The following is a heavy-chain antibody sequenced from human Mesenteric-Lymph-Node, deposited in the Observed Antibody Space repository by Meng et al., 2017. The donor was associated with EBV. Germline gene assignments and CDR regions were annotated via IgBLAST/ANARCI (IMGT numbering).Heavy chain of an antibody. CDR3: TRFDWLAHH. CDR1: GYGFINYA. D-gene: IGHD3-9*01. Sequence: QVQLVQSGAEVKKPGASVKVSCKTSGYGFINYAIHWVRRAPGQRLEWMGWINPGNGNSMYAQGFTGRFVFSLDTSVSTAYLQISSLKTEDTAVYYCTRFDWLAHHWGQGTLVTVSS. V-gene: IGHV7-4-1*02. J-gene: IGHJ5*02. CDR2: INPGNGNS.